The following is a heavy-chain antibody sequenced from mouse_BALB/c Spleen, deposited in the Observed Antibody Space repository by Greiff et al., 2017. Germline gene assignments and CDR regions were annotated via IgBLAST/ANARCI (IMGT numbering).Heavy chain of an antibody. V-gene: IGHV1-63*02. CDR1: GYTFTNYW. CDR3: AREGPSTMITTLPFAY. D-gene: IGHD2-4*01. Sequence: VKLVESGAELVRPGTSVKISCKASGYTFTNYWLGWVKQRPGHGLEWIGDIYPGGGYTNYNEKFKGKATLTADTSSSTAYMQLSSLTSEDSAVYFCAREGPSTMITTLPFAYWGQGTLVTVSA. J-gene: IGHJ3*01. CDR2: IYPGGGYT.